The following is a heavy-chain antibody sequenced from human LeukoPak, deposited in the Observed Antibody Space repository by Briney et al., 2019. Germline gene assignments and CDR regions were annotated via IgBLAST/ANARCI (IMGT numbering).Heavy chain of an antibody. CDR1: GFTFSSCA. CDR3: AKGAALDAYYYHHAMDV. CDR2: IIDSGNSI. J-gene: IGHJ6*02. Sequence: GGSLRLSCAASGFTFSSCAMSWVRQAPGKGLEWVSTIIDSGNSIYYADSAEGRFTISRDNSKNTPYLQMNCLRAGDTAVYFCAKGAALDAYYYHHAMDVWGQGTTVTVSS. D-gene: IGHD2-15*01. V-gene: IGHV3-23*01.